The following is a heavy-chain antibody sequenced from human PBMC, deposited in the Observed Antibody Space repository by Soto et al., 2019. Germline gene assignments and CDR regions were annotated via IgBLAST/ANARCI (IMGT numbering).Heavy chain of an antibody. CDR3: ARGLEWRRWPFDF. V-gene: IGHV3-48*02. J-gene: IGHJ4*02. D-gene: IGHD3-3*01. Sequence: GGSLRLSCATSGFTFTSYSMNWVRQAPGRGLEWLSYISSSSNTILYADSVKGRFTISRDSANSSLSLQLTSLRDDDTALYFCARGLEWRRWPFDFWGQGTPVTVS. CDR1: GFTFTSYS. CDR2: ISSSSNTI.